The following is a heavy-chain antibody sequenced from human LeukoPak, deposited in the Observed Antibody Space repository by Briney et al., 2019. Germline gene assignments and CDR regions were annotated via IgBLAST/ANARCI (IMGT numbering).Heavy chain of an antibody. CDR3: ARDKQPGDY. CDR1: GGSISGYY. J-gene: IGHJ4*02. CDR2: ISYTGSA. Sequence: SETLSLTCTVSGGSISGYYWNWIRQPPGKGLEWIGYISYTGSADYNPSLKSRVTISVDTSKNQFSLKVTSLTAADTAVYYCARDKQPGDYWGQGTGVTVSA. V-gene: IGHV4-59*01. D-gene: IGHD5-18*01.